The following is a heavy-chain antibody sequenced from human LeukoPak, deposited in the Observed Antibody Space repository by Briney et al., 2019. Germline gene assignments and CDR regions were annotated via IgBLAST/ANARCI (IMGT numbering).Heavy chain of an antibody. D-gene: IGHD2-8*01. Sequence: PGGSLRLSCAASGLSFSVNAMNWVRQAPGEGLEWVSYISASSSATYYADPVKGRFTTSRDNARNSLYLQMDSLRDEDTAVYYCARDFNGAYDYWGQGTLVAVSS. CDR2: ISASSSAT. V-gene: IGHV3-48*02. CDR1: GLSFSVNA. CDR3: ARDFNGAYDY. J-gene: IGHJ4*02.